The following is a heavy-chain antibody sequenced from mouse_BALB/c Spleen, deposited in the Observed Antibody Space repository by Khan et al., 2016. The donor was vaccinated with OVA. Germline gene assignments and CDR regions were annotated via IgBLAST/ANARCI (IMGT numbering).Heavy chain of an antibody. D-gene: IGHD1-1*02. Sequence: QVQLQQSGAELVRPGVSVKISCKVSGYKFTDYAMHWVKQSHAKGLEWIGVISTYYGDADYSQQFTGKATMTVDRYSSTAYLELARLTSEDSARYYCTRGGKYAYWGQGTLVTVSA. V-gene: IGHV1S137*01. CDR3: TRGGKYAY. CDR1: GYKFTDYA. CDR2: ISTYYGDA. J-gene: IGHJ3*01.